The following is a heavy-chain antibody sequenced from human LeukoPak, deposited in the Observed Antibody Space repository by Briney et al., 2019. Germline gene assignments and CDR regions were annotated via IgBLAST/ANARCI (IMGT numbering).Heavy chain of an antibody. CDR1: GFTFSSYW. CDR3: ARLSGDITVFDL. Sequence: GGSLRLACAASGFTFSSYWMSWDRQAPGKVLEWVASIKRDGSVKKYVDSVQGRFTVSRDNTTNSLYLQRNSLRADDTAVYYCARLSGDITVFDLWGQGTLVTVSS. D-gene: IGHD1-20*01. CDR2: IKRDGSVK. J-gene: IGHJ4*02. V-gene: IGHV3-7*01.